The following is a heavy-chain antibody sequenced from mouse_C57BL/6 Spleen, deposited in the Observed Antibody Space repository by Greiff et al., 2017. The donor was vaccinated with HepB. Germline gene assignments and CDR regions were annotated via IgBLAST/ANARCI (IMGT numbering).Heavy chain of an antibody. CDR3: ARWDYDSFAY. V-gene: IGHV1-81*01. CDR1: GYTFTSYW. Sequence: QVQLQQPGAELVKPGASVKLSCKASGYTFTSYWMHWVKQRTGQGLEWIGEIYPRSGNTYYNEKFKGKATLTADKSSSTAYMELRSLTSEDSAVYFCARWDYDSFAYWGQGTLVTVSA. J-gene: IGHJ3*01. CDR2: IYPRSGNT. D-gene: IGHD2-4*01.